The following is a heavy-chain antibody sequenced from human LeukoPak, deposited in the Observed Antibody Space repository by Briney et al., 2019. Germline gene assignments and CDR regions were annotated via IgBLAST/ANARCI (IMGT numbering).Heavy chain of an antibody. CDR3: ARDRGSYSVNMGYYYMDV. D-gene: IGHD1-26*01. Sequence: TTSETLSLTCAVSGGSISSGGYSWNWIRQPPGKGLEWIGYIYYSGSTYYNPSLKSRVTISVDTSKNQFSLKLSSVTAADTAVYYCARDRGSYSVNMGYYYMDVWGKGTTVTVSS. J-gene: IGHJ6*03. CDR2: IYYSGST. V-gene: IGHV4-30-4*07. CDR1: GGSISSGGYS.